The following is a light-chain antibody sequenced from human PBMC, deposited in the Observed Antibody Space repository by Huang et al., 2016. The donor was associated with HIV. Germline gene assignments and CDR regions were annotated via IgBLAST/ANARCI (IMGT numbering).Light chain of an antibody. CDR2: AAS. CDR3: QQYYGTPYT. Sequence: DIQVTQSPSSLSASVGDRGTVTCRTSRGISDSLVWYQQKPGRAPKLLVYAASRLESGVPSRFSGSGAGADFTLTINNLQPEDFATYYCQQYYGTPYTFGQGTKVEIK. V-gene: IGKV1-NL1*01. CDR1: RGISDS. J-gene: IGKJ2*01.